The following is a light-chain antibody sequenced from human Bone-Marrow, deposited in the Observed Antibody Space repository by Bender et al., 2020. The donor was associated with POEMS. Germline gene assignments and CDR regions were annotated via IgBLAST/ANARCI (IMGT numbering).Light chain of an antibody. CDR2: INSDGSH. CDR1: SRHSSNA. V-gene: IGLV4-69*01. CDR3: QTWGTGIPWV. J-gene: IGLJ3*02. Sequence: QLVLTQSPSASACLGASVKLTCTLSSRHSSNAIAWHQQQPEKGPRFLMKINSDGSHNKGDGIPDRFSGSSSGAERYLTISSLQSEDEADYYCQTWGTGIPWVFGGGTKLTVL.